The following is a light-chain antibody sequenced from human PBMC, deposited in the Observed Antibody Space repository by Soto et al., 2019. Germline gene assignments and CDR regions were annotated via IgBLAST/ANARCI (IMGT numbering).Light chain of an antibody. CDR2: GVT. Sequence: QSVLTQPASVSGSPGQSITISCTGTSSDVGAYNYVSWYQQHPGKAPKLMIYGVTNRPSGVSNRFSGSKSGNTASLTISGLQAEDETDYYCSSYTQSSNYVFGIGTKVTV. CDR3: SSYTQSSNYV. CDR1: SSDVGAYNY. V-gene: IGLV2-14*01. J-gene: IGLJ1*01.